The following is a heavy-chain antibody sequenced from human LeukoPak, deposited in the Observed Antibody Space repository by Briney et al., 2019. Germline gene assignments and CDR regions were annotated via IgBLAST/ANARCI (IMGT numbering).Heavy chain of an antibody. V-gene: IGHV1-24*01. CDR2: FDPEDGET. CDR1: GYTLTELS. D-gene: IGHD5-18*01. CDR3: ATVTRYSYGRWFDP. Sequence: ASVKVSCKVSGYTLTELSMHWVRQAPGKGLEWMGGFDPEDGETIYAQKFQGRVTMTEDTSTDTAYMELSSLRSEDTAVYYCATVTRYSYGRWFDPWGQGTLVTVSS. J-gene: IGHJ5*02.